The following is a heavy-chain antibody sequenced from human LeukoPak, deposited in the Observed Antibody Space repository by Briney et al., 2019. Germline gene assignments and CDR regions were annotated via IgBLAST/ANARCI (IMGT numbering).Heavy chain of an antibody. CDR1: GGSISSGGYS. V-gene: IGHV4-30-4*07. J-gene: IGHJ5*02. D-gene: IGHD3-10*01. Sequence: PSETLSLTCAVSGGSISSGGYSWSWIRQPPGKGLEWIGYIYYSGSTYYNPSLKSRVTISVDTSKNQFSLKLSSVTAADTAVYYCARVGRLYGSGSYISAWGQGTLVTISS. CDR3: ARVGRLYGSGSYISA. CDR2: IYYSGST.